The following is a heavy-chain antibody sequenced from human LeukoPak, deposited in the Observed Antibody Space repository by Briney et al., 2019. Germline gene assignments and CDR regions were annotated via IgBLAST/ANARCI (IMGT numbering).Heavy chain of an antibody. D-gene: IGHD4-17*01. CDR1: GFTVSSYA. CDR3: AKDDDGHHHGVDH. J-gene: IGHJ4*02. V-gene: IGHV3-23*01. CDR2: IGYSAGDT. Sequence: GGSLRLSCAASGFTVSSYAMTWVRQAPGKGLEWVSAIGYSAGDTYYADSVKGRFTISRDNSMNTLYLQMSSLRADDTALYYCAKDDDGHHHGVDHSGQGTLVTVSS.